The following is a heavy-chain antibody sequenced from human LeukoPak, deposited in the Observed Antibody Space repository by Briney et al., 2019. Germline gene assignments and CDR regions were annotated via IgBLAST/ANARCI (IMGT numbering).Heavy chain of an antibody. Sequence: VKVSCKASGGTFSSYAISWVRQAPGQGLEWVGRIIPILGIANYAQKFQGRVTITADKPTSTAYMELSSLRSEDTAVYYCAREATDDYGGNSGDYFDYWGQGTLVTVSS. CDR3: AREATDDYGGNSGDYFDY. D-gene: IGHD4-23*01. J-gene: IGHJ4*02. CDR1: GGTFSSYA. CDR2: IIPILGIA. V-gene: IGHV1-69*04.